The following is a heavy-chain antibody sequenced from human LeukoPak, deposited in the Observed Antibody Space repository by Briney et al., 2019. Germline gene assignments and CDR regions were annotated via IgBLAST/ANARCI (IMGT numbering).Heavy chain of an antibody. CDR1: GGSFSGYY. J-gene: IGHJ1*01. D-gene: IGHD2-15*01. CDR3: ARVARRALALGYFQH. Sequence: SETLSLTCAVYGGSFSGYYWSWIRQPPGKGLEWIGEINHSGSTNYNPSLKSRVTIPVDTSKNQFSLKLTSVTAADTAVYYCARVARRALALGYFQHWGQGTLVTGSS. CDR2: INHSGST. V-gene: IGHV4-34*01.